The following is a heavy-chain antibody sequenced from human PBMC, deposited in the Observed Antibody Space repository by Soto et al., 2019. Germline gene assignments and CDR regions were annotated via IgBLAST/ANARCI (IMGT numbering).Heavy chain of an antibody. D-gene: IGHD2-8*01. CDR2: IYYSGST. CDR3: ASGHCTNGVCYCAGALDI. V-gene: IGHV4-59*01. CDR1: GGSISSYY. J-gene: IGHJ3*02. Sequence: SETLSLTCTVSGGSISSYYWSWLRQPPGKGLEWVGYIYYSGSTNYNPSLKSRVTISVDTSKNQFSLKLSSVTAADTAVYYCASGHCTNGVCYCAGALDIWGQGSMVTVSS.